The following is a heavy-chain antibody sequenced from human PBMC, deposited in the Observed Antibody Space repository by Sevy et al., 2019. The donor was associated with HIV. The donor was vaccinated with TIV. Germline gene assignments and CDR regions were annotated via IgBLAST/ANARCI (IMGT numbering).Heavy chain of an antibody. J-gene: IGHJ4*02. V-gene: IGHV4-59*08. CDR1: GGSITSLY. CDR2: IYYNGLI. D-gene: IGHD1-26*01. Sequence: SETLSLTCTVSGGSITSLYWNWIRQPPGKGLEWIANIYYNGLINYNPSLKSRVTLSLDTSKNQFSLRLSSVTAADTAMYYCAGENAWGRGYSSGQGTLVTVSS. CDR3: AGENAWGRGYS.